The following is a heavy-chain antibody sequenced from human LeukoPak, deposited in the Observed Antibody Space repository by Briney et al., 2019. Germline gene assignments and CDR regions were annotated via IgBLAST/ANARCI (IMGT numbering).Heavy chain of an antibody. V-gene: IGHV4-61*02. Sequence: SETLSLTCTVSGGSISSGSYYWSWIRQPAGKGLEWIGRIYTSGSTNYNPSLKSRVTISVDTSKNQFSLKLSSVTAADTAVYYCARVTSRCSGGSCYSEFDYWGQGTLVTVSS. CDR1: GGSISSGSYY. D-gene: IGHD2-15*01. J-gene: IGHJ4*02. CDR3: ARVTSRCSGGSCYSEFDY. CDR2: IYTSGST.